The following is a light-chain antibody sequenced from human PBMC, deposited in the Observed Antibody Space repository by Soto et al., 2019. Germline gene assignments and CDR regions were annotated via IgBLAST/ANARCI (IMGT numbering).Light chain of an antibody. CDR1: HSVSDY. CDR2: DVS. V-gene: IGKV3-11*01. Sequence: EIVLTQSPATLSLSPGERATLSCRASHSVSDYLAWYQKKPGQPPRLLIHDVSNRAAGIPARFSGSGSGTDFTLTLSSLEPEDFALYYCQQRSNWPPEVTFGGGTRVDIK. J-gene: IGKJ4*01. CDR3: QQRSNWPPEVT.